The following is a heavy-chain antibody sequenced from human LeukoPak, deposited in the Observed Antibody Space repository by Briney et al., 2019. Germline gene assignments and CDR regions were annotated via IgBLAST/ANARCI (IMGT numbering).Heavy chain of an antibody. V-gene: IGHV3-64*01. CDR3: ARDLGHPTLQSVDY. J-gene: IGHJ4*02. CDR1: GFTFSSYA. Sequence: PGGSLRLSCAASGFTFSSYAMHWVRQAPGKGLEYVSAISSNGGSTYYANSVKGRFTISRDNSKNTLYLQMGSLRAEDMAVYYCARDLGHPTLQSVDYWGQGTLVIVSS. CDR2: ISSNGGST. D-gene: IGHD4-11*01.